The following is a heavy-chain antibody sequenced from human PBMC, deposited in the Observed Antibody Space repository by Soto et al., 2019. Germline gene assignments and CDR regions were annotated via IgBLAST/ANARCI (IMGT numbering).Heavy chain of an antibody. D-gene: IGHD3-22*01. V-gene: IGHV4-31*03. CDR3: ATVRYYDSSGYYTFDS. Sequence: KPSETLSRTCTVSGGSISSGGYYWSWIRQHPGKGLEWIGHIYYSGSTYYNPSLKSRVTISLDTSKNQFSLKLSSVTAADTAVYFCATVRYYDSSGYYTFDSWGQGTMVTLS. CDR2: IYYSGST. J-gene: IGHJ4*02. CDR1: GGSISSGGYY.